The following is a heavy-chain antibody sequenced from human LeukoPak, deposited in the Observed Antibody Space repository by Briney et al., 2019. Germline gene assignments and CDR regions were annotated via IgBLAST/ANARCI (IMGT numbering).Heavy chain of an antibody. CDR3: AKDSGKPYFHSSGYSS. V-gene: IGHV3-48*01. CDR1: GFTFSSYS. J-gene: IGHJ5*02. Sequence: GGSLRLSCAASGFTFSSYSMNWVRQAPGKGLEWVSYISSSSSTIYYADSVKGRFTISRDNSKNSLYLQMSSLRAEDTAIYYCAKDSGKPYFHSSGYSSWGQGTLVTVSS. CDR2: ISSSSSTI. D-gene: IGHD3-22*01.